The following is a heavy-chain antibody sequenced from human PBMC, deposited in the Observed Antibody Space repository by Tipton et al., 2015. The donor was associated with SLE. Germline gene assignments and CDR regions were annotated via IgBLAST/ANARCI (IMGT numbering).Heavy chain of an antibody. D-gene: IGHD3-9*01. J-gene: IGHJ1*01. Sequence: SLRLSCATSGFVLNNNAMHWVRQAPGKGLEWVSGFTSERGTIDYADAVKGRFIISRDNTKKSLYLQMNSLKTEDTGFYYCAGGMTDILTGPPGILATWGQGTLVIVSS. CDR2: FTSERGTI. CDR1: GFVLNNNA. V-gene: IGHV3-9*01. CDR3: AGGMTDILTGPPGILAT.